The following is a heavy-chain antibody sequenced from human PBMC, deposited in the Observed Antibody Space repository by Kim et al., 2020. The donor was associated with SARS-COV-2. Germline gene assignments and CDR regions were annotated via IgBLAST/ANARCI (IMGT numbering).Heavy chain of an antibody. Sequence: SVKVSCKASGGTFSSYAISWVRQAPGQGLEWMGGIIPIFGTANYAQKFQGRVTITAHESTSTAYMELSSLRSEDTAVYYCAVFAQSSTQFFEGGSRYYFDYWGQGTLVTVSS. D-gene: IGHD2-8*01. CDR3: AVFAQSSTQFFEGGSRYYFDY. CDR1: GGTFSSYA. J-gene: IGHJ4*02. V-gene: IGHV1-69*13. CDR2: IIPIFGTA.